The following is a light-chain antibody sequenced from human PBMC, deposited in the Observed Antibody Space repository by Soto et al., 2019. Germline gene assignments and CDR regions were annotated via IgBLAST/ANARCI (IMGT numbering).Light chain of an antibody. CDR1: SSDVGTYDL. CDR2: EGT. CDR3: SSYTSSSTLYV. Sequence: QSALTQTASVSGSPGQSITISCTGTSSDVGTYDLVSWYQHHPGKAPKLMIYEGTKRPSGASNRFSGSKSGNTASLTISGLQAEDEADYYCSSYTSSSTLYVFGTGTKLTVL. V-gene: IGLV2-14*02. J-gene: IGLJ1*01.